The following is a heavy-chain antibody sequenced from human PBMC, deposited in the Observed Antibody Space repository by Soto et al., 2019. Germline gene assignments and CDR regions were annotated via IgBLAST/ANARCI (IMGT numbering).Heavy chain of an antibody. CDR3: AVDGSGYTFDY. D-gene: IGHD3-22*01. J-gene: IGHJ4*02. Sequence: WGFPRIPYSAPGFNFTDSHISLIRQAPGKGLEWVSYISSTGSYTNYADSVKGRFTISRDNANNSLYLQMNSLRAEDSAVYYCAVDGSGYTFDYWGQGTLVTVSS. CDR2: ISSTGSYT. V-gene: IGHV3-11*03. CDR1: GFNFTDSH.